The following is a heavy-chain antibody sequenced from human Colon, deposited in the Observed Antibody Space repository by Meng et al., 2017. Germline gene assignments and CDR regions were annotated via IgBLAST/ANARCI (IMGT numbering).Heavy chain of an antibody. CDR2: IFHAGNT. D-gene: IGHD3-22*01. Sequence: GPCLANPSGTRFLSCGAFGCSKTNDNWWSWVRQPPGKGLEWIGEIFHAGNTNYNPSLKSRVTMSLDKSKNQFSLTLTSVTAADTAVYYCARDFHSTMTVFDSWGQGTLVTVSS. J-gene: IGHJ4*02. V-gene: IGHV4-4*02. CDR1: GCSKTNDNW. CDR3: ARDFHSTMTVFDS.